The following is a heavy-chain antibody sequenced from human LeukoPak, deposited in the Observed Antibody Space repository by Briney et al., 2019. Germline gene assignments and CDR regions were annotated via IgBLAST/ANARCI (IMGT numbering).Heavy chain of an antibody. J-gene: IGHJ4*02. CDR2: IYYSGST. CDR3: ARGRYYYDSSAYHFDY. Sequence: SETLSLTCSVAGGSIDSSSHYWAWIRQPPGKGLEWIGSIYYSGSTYYSPSLKSRLTMSLDTSKKQFSLKLRSVTAADTAVYYCARGRYYYDSSAYHFDYWGQGTLVTVSS. CDR1: GGSIDSSSHY. V-gene: IGHV4-39*07. D-gene: IGHD3-22*01.